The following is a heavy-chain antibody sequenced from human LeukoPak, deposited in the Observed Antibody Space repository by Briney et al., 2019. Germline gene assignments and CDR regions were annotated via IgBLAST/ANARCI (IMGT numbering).Heavy chain of an antibody. Sequence: QSGGSLRLSCAGTGLFFSDVWKNWFRQAPGKGLEWVANIEKDGSEKNYVDSVKGRFTISRDNAKNSLHLEMNSLRGEDTAVYYCAAGYGWLTDFWGQGTLVTVSS. V-gene: IGHV3-7*01. CDR3: AAGYGWLTDF. CDR1: GLFFSDVW. CDR2: IEKDGSEK. D-gene: IGHD2-8*02. J-gene: IGHJ4*02.